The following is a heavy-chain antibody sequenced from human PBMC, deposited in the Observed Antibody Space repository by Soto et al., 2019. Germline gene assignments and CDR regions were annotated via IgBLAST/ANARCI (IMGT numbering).Heavy chain of an antibody. CDR2: ISGNGNSA. CDR3: GKERRGSGWYVCNF. V-gene: IGHV3-23*01. J-gene: IGHJ4*02. Sequence: PGGSLRLSCAASGFTFRDYAMNWVRQAPGKGLEWVADISGNGNSARHADSAKGRFTISRDNSQNTLYLHMNSLRVDDTTIYYCGKERRGSGWYVCNFWGQGTLVTVSS. D-gene: IGHD6-19*01. CDR1: GFTFRDYA.